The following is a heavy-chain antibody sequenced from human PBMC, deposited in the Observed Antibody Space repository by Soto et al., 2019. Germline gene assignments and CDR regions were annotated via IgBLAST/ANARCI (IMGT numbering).Heavy chain of an antibody. CDR2: IRATGGQT. D-gene: IGHD2-21*01. CDR3: GQDRGWGVVSPSRGS. J-gene: IGHJ5*02. Sequence: EVQLLESGGGVVRPGGSLRLTCAASGFTFRNFVMSWVRQAPGKGLQWVSAIRATGGQTFYADSVKGRFTISRDNSKNMLYMQSNSLRDADTAVCFCGQDRGWGVVSPSRGSWGQGTLVTVSS. V-gene: IGHV3-23*01. CDR1: GFTFRNFV.